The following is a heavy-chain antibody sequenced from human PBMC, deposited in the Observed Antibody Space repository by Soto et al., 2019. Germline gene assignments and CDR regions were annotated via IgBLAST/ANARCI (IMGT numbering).Heavy chain of an antibody. CDR3: ARSSGSSRGWFDP. Sequence: PSETLSLTCTVYGGSISSYYWSWIRQPPGKGLEWIGYIYYSGSTNYNPSLKSRVTISVDTSKNQFSLKLSSVTAADTAVYYCARSSGSSRGWFDPWGQGTLVTVSS. V-gene: IGHV4-59*01. CDR1: GGSISSYY. CDR2: IYYSGST. J-gene: IGHJ5*02. D-gene: IGHD6-13*01.